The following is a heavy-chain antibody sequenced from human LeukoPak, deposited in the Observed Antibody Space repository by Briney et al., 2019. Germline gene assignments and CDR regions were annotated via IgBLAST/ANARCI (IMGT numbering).Heavy chain of an antibody. D-gene: IGHD2-15*01. CDR3: ARDKGYCSGGSCYSPHWFDP. Sequence: GGSLRLSCAASGFTFSSYSMNWVRQAPGKGLEWVSYISSGSSTIYYADSVKGRLTISRDNAKNSLYLQMNSLRAEDTAVYYCARDKGYCSGGSCYSPHWFDPWGQGTLVTVSS. CDR1: GFTFSSYS. V-gene: IGHV3-48*04. J-gene: IGHJ5*02. CDR2: ISSGSSTI.